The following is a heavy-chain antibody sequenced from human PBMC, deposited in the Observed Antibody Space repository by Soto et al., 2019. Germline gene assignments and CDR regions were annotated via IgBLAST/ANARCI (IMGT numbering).Heavy chain of an antibody. CDR2: IYPGDSDT. CDR1: GYSFTSYW. J-gene: IGHJ6*02. CDR3: ARLKVAVAGTVSYYYGMDV. Sequence: GDSLNTSCNASGYSFTSYWNDWVRQMTGKGLEWMGIIYPGDSDTRYSPSFQGQVTISADKSISTAYLQWRSLKASDTAMYYCARLKVAVAGTVSYYYGMDVWGQGTTVTVCS. D-gene: IGHD6-19*01. V-gene: IGHV5-51*01.